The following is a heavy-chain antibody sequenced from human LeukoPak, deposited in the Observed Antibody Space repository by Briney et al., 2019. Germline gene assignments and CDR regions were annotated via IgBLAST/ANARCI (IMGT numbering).Heavy chain of an antibody. J-gene: IGHJ4*02. CDR2: ISGNGIST. V-gene: IGHV3-23*01. CDR3: ARDTGIAVAGTGDFDY. CDR1: GFTFSSSA. D-gene: IGHD6-13*01. Sequence: GGSLRLSCAASGFTFSSSAMSWVRQAPGKGLDWVASISGNGISTYYADSVKGRFTISRDNSQNTLYLQMNSLSAEDTAVYYCARDTGIAVAGTGDFDYWGQGTLVTVSS.